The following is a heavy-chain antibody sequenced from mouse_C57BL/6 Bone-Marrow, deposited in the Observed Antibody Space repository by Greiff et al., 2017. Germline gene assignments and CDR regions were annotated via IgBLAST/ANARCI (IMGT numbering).Heavy chain of an antibody. V-gene: IGHV1-7*01. J-gene: IGHJ1*03. D-gene: IGHD1-1*01. CDR3: ARLTSTTNWYFDV. CDR2: INPSSGYT. CDR1: GYTFTSYW. Sequence: VQLVESGAELAKPGASVKLSCKASGYTFTSYWMHWVKQRPGQGLEWIGYINPSSGYTNYNQKFKDKATLTADKSSSTAYMQLSSLTYEDSAVDDCARLTSTTNWYFDVWGTGTTVTVSS.